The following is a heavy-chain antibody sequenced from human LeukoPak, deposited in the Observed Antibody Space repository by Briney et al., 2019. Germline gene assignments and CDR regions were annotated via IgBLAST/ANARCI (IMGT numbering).Heavy chain of an antibody. CDR3: ARDRSSGWYGVNYYYYYMDV. CDR1: GYTFTGYY. Sequence: ASVKVSCKASGYTFTGYYMHWVRQAPGQGLEWMGWINPNSGGTNYAQKFQGRVTMTRDTSISTAYMELSRLRSDDTAVYYCARDRSSGWYGVNYYYYYMDVWGKGTTVTVSS. J-gene: IGHJ6*03. D-gene: IGHD6-19*01. CDR2: INPNSGGT. V-gene: IGHV1-2*02.